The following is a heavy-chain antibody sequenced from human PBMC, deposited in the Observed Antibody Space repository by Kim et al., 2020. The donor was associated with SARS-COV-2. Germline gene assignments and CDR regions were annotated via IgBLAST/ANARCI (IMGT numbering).Heavy chain of an antibody. CDR1: GGSFSGYY. D-gene: IGHD3-10*01. J-gene: IGHJ6*02. Sequence: SETLSLTCAVYGGSFSGYYWSWIRQPPGKGLEWIGEINHSGSTNYNPSLKSRVTISVDTSKNQFSLKLSSVTAADTAVYYCARVRVRGPGITMVRGAVSTYYYYYYGMDVWGQGTTVTVSS. CDR3: ARVRVRGPGITMVRGAVSTYYYYYYGMDV. CDR2: INHSGST. V-gene: IGHV4-34*01.